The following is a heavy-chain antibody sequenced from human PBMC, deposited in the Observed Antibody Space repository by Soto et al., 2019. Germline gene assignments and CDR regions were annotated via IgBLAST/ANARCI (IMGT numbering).Heavy chain of an antibody. V-gene: IGHV1-18*01. Sequence: QVQLVQSGAEVKKPGASVKVSCKASGYTFTSYGISWVRQAPGQWLECMGWISAYNGNTNYAQKLQGRVTMTTDTSTSTAYMELRSLRSDDTAVYYCARAFTPAARVAWFDPWGQGTLVTVSS. D-gene: IGHD2-2*01. CDR3: ARAFTPAARVAWFDP. CDR1: GYTFTSYG. J-gene: IGHJ5*02. CDR2: ISAYNGNT.